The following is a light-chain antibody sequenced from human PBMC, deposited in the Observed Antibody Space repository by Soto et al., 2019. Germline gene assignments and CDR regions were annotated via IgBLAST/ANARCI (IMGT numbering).Light chain of an antibody. J-gene: IGLJ3*02. Sequence: QSALTQPASVSGSAGQSITISCSGTMRDVGAYNLVSWYQQHPGTAPKLIIYEVRNRPSGISPRFSGSWSGNTASLTIARLHEDDDGDYYCSAYTTRSPLVFGGGTKLTVL. CDR2: EVR. CDR1: MRDVGAYNL. V-gene: IGLV2-14*01. CDR3: SAYTTRSPLV.